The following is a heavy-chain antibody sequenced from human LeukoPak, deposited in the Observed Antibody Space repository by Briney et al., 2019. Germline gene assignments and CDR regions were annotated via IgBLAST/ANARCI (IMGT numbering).Heavy chain of an antibody. D-gene: IGHD4-11*01. V-gene: IGHV4-59*01. CDR2: IYYSGST. CDR1: GGSINSYY. J-gene: IGHJ5*02. Sequence: PSETLSLTCTVSGGSINSYYWSWIRQPPGKGLEWIGYIYYSGSTNYNPSLKSRVTISVDTSKNQFSLKLSSVTAADTAVYYCARPSTNSFYSNYGNFDPWGQGTLVTVSS. CDR3: ARPSTNSFYSNYGNFDP.